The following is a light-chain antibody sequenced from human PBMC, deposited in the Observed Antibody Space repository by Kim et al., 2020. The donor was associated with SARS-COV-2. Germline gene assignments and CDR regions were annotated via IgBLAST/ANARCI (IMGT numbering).Light chain of an antibody. CDR2: KAS. Sequence: VGGRVTIPWRASQVISVWLAWYQHKSGRAPKLLSYKASSLESGVPARISASGSGSEFILTIDSLQPDDTGTYYCQQYSAYPRTFGQGTKVDIK. CDR1: QVISVW. J-gene: IGKJ1*01. CDR3: QQYSAYPRT. V-gene: IGKV1-5*03.